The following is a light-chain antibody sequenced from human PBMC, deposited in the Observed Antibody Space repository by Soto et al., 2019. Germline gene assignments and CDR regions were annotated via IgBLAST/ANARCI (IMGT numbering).Light chain of an antibody. V-gene: IGLV2-23*01. J-gene: IGLJ1*01. CDR3: RSYAGSSTVV. Sequence: QSALTQPASVSGSPGQSITISCTGTSSDVGSYNLVSWYQQHPGKAPKLMIYEGSKRPSGVSNRFSGSKSGNTASLTISGLQAEDEADYYCRSYAGSSTVVFGTGTKVTVL. CDR2: EGS. CDR1: SSDVGSYNL.